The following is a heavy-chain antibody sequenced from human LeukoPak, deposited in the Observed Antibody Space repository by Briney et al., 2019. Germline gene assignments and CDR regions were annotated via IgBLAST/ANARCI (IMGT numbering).Heavy chain of an antibody. CDR2: IYYSGST. Sequence: SETLSLTCTVSGGSISSSTYYWGWIRQPPGKGLEWIGSIYYSGSTYYNPSLKSRVTISVDTSKNQFSLKLSFVTAADTAVYYCARGSYGGSLDYWGQGTLVTVSS. V-gene: IGHV4-39*07. J-gene: IGHJ4*02. CDR1: GGSISSSTYY. CDR3: ARGSYGGSLDY. D-gene: IGHD3-16*01.